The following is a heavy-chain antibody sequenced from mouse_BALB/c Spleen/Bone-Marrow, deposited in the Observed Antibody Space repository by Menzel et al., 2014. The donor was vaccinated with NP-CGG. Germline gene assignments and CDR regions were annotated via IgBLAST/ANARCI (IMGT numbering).Heavy chain of an antibody. V-gene: IGHV14-3*02. J-gene: IGHJ2*01. Sequence: VQLQQSGAELVKPGASVKLSCTASGFNIKDTYMHWVKQRPEQGLEWIGRIDPANGNTKYDPKFQGKATITVDTSSNTAYLQLSSLTSEDTAVYYCANYYYGYSFDSWGHGTTLTVSS. CDR2: IDPANGNT. CDR3: ANYYYGYSFDS. CDR1: GFNIKDTY. D-gene: IGHD1-1*01.